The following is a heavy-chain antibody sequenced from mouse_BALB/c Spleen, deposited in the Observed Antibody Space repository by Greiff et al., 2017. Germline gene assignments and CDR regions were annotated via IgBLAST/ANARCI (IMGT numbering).Heavy chain of an antibody. CDR1: GYSITSDYA. CDR3: AREGFAY. Sequence: ESGPGLVKPSQSLSLTCTVTGYSITSDYAWNWIRQFPGNKLEWMGYISYSGSTSYNPSLKSRISITRDTSKNQFFLQLNSVTTEDTATYYCAREGFAYWGQGTLVTVSA. CDR2: ISYSGST. V-gene: IGHV3-2*02. J-gene: IGHJ3*01.